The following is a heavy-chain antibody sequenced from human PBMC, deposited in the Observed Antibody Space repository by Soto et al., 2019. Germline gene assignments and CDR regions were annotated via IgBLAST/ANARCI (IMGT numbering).Heavy chain of an antibody. CDR1: GYTSTSYY. V-gene: IGHV1-46*01. Sequence: ASVKVSCKASGYTSTSYYMHWVRQAPGQGLEWMGIINPSGGSTSYAQKFQGRVTMTRDTSTSTVYMELSSLRSEDTAVYYCAASGVTAVRWFDPWGQGTLVTVSS. CDR3: AASGVTAVRWFDP. J-gene: IGHJ5*02. D-gene: IGHD2-21*02. CDR2: INPSGGST.